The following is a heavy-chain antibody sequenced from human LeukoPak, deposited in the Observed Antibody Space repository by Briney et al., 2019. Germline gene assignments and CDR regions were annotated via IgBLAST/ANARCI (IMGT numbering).Heavy chain of an antibody. CDR2: IYYSGST. V-gene: IGHV4-59*12. CDR1: GGSISSYY. J-gene: IGHJ5*02. Sequence: SETLSLTCTVSGGSISSYYWSWIRQPPGKGLEWIGYIYYSGSTNYNPSLKSRVTISVDTSKNQFSLKLSSVTAADTAVYYCARDSSIAARPNWFDPWGQGTLVTVSS. CDR3: ARDSSIAARPNWFDP. D-gene: IGHD6-6*01.